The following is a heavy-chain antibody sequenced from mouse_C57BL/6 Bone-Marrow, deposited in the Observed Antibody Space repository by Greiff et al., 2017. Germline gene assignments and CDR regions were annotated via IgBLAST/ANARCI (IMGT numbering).Heavy chain of an antibody. CDR3: ARTSSYYSNYGGFAY. CDR2: IYPSDSET. D-gene: IGHD2-5*01. J-gene: IGHJ3*01. V-gene: IGHV1-61*01. Sequence: VQLQQPGAELVRPGSSVKLSCKASGYTFTSYWMDWVKQRPGQGLEWIGNIYPSDSETHYNQKFKDKATLTVDKSSSTAYMQLSSLTSEDSAVYYCARTSSYYSNYGGFAYWGQGTLVTVSA. CDR1: GYTFTSYW.